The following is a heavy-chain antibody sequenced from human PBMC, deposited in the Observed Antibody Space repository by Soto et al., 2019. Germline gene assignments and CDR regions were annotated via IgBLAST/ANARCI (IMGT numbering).Heavy chain of an antibody. CDR1: GFSFRSYV. D-gene: IGHD5-12*01. V-gene: IGHV3-30*18. CDR2: ISNDGSYK. J-gene: IGHJ4*02. CDR3: AKLALERRYIAYEEVDY. Sequence: QVQLVESGGGVVQPGRSLRLSCTASGFSFRSYVMHWVRQAPGRGLEWVALISNDGSYKYYADSVKGRFTISRDNSKNTLHLQMNSLRSDYTGVYHCAKLALERRYIAYEEVDYWGQGTLASVSS.